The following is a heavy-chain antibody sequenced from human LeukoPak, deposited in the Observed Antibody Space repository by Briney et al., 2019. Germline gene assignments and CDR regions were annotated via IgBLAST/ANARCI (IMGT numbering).Heavy chain of an antibody. CDR3: AKNRVGLGGLFDY. CDR2: ISGSGGST. V-gene: IGHV3-23*01. CDR1: GFTFSSYA. J-gene: IGHJ4*02. Sequence: GGSLRLSCAASGFTFSSYAMSWVRQAPGKGLEWVSAISGSGGSTYYADSVKGRFTISRDNSKNTLYLQMNSLRVEDTAVYYCAKNRVGLGGLFDYWGQGTLVTVSS. D-gene: IGHD3-10*01.